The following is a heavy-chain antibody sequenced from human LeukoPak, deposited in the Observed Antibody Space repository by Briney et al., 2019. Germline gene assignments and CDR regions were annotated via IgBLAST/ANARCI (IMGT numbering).Heavy chain of an antibody. CDR1: GLTVTNAW. Sequence: GGALRLSCSASGLTVTNAWMNWVRQAPGKGLVWVSRINSDGSSTAYADSVKGRFTVSRDNAKNTLYLQMDSLRAEDSAVYYCARGLVHDTSGYYSDYSGQGILVTVSS. CDR2: INSDGSST. V-gene: IGHV3-74*01. J-gene: IGHJ4*02. D-gene: IGHD3-22*01. CDR3: ARGLVHDTSGYYSDY.